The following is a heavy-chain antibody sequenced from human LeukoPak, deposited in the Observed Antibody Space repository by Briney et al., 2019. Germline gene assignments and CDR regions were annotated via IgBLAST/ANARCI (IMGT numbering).Heavy chain of an antibody. Sequence: SETLSLTCTVSSGSINRQYWSWIRRPPGKGLEWIGFIYYSGSTNYNPSLKSRVTILVDTSKNQFSLNLSSVTAADTAVYYCAIQGYCTGGSCYSGYYYGMGVWGQGTTVTVSS. D-gene: IGHD2-15*01. J-gene: IGHJ6*02. V-gene: IGHV4-59*11. CDR1: SGSINRQY. CDR2: IYYSGST. CDR3: AIQGYCTGGSCYSGYYYGMGV.